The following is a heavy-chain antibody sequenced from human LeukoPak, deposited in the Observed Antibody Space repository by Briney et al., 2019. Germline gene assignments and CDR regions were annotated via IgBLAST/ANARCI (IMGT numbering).Heavy chain of an antibody. J-gene: IGHJ4*02. D-gene: IGHD1-1*01. CDR2: INANSGTT. V-gene: IGHV3-23*01. CDR1: GFAFSFYA. Sequence: GGSLRLSCAASGFAFSFYAMSWLRQPPGKGLEWVSTINANSGTTSYAASVRGRFTISRDNAKNSLYLQMSSLRAEDTAVYYCARTTYGDYWGQGTLVTVSS. CDR3: ARTTYGDY.